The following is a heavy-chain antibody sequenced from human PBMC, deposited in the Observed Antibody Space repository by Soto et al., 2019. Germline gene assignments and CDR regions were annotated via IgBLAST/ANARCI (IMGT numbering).Heavy chain of an antibody. CDR3: ARGVTGGTYDS. J-gene: IGHJ5*01. D-gene: IGHD1-26*01. CDR2: LIPLFGKA. CDR1: GGSFSSDA. Sequence: QVQLVQSGAEVKKPASSVKVSCTASGGSFSSDAITWVRQPPRQGLEWMGGLIPLFGKATYAQKFQDRVTFTADEATSTAYMELRGLKSEDTAIYYCARGVTGGTYDSWGQGTLVVVSS. V-gene: IGHV1-69*01.